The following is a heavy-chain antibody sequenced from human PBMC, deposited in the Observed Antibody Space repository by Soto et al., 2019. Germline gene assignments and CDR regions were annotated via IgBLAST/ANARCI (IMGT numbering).Heavy chain of an antibody. V-gene: IGHV3-30*04. Sequence: ESGGGVVQPERSPRLYCTASKFTFASYVMHWVRQAPGEGLEWVALISFDGTNKYYADSVKGRFTISRDNSKNTMYLQMNSLRPEDTAVYYCAREMIPMIMGGMSAMDVWGQGTTVTVS. CDR3: AREMIPMIMGGMSAMDV. CDR1: KFTFASYV. J-gene: IGHJ6*02. D-gene: IGHD3-22*01. CDR2: ISFDGTNK.